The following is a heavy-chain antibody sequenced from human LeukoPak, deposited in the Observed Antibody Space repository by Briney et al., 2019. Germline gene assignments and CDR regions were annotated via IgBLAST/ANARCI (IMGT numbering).Heavy chain of an antibody. CDR3: AILRSGYSYGYEPPRY. D-gene: IGHD5-18*01. V-gene: IGHV1-69*05. CDR2: IIPIFGTA. CDR1: GGTFSSYA. J-gene: IGHJ4*02. Sequence: SVKVSCKASGGTFSSYAISWVRQAPGQGLEWMGGIIPIFGTANYAQKFQGRVTITTDESTSTAYMELSSLRSEDTAVYYCAILRSGYSYGYEPPRYWGQGTLVTVSS.